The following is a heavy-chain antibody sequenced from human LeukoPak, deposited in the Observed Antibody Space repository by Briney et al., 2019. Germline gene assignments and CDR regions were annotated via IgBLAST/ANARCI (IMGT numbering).Heavy chain of an antibody. CDR2: MNTKSGNT. J-gene: IGHJ4*02. Sequence: ASVKVSCKASGGTFSSYAISWVRQAPGQGLEWMGWMNTKSGNTGHAQKFQGRVTITRDTSINTVYMELSSLRLEDTAVYYCARGSVVVPAAVDYWGQGTLVTVSS. D-gene: IGHD2-2*01. V-gene: IGHV1-8*03. CDR3: ARGSVVVPAAVDY. CDR1: GGTFSSYA.